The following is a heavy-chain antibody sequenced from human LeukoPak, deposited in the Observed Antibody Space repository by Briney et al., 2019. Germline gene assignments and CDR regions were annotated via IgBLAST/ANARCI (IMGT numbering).Heavy chain of an antibody. Sequence: ASVKVSCKASGYTFTSCGISWGRQAPGQGLEWVGWISAYNGNTNYAQKLQGRVTMTTDTSTSTAYMELRSLRSDDTAVHYCARDLSYDSSGYPAADWGQGTLVTVSS. CDR2: ISAYNGNT. D-gene: IGHD3-22*01. J-gene: IGHJ4*02. V-gene: IGHV1-18*01. CDR3: ARDLSYDSSGYPAAD. CDR1: GYTFTSCG.